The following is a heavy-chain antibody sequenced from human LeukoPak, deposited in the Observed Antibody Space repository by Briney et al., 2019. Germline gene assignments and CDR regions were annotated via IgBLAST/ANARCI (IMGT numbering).Heavy chain of an antibody. CDR1: GFTFSSHE. CDR3: ARSDPRSCDI. V-gene: IGHV3-48*03. CDR2: ISSSGSTI. Sequence: GGSLRLSCAASGFTFSSHEMKWVRQAPGKGLEWVSYISSSGSTIYYADSVKGRFAISRDNAKNSLYLQINSLRVEDTAVYYCARSDPRSCDIWGQGTMVTVSS. J-gene: IGHJ3*02.